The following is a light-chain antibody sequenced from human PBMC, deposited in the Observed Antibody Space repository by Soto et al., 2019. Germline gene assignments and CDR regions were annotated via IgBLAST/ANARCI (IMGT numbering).Light chain of an antibody. J-gene: IGLJ1*01. CDR2: EVS. V-gene: IGLV2-14*01. CDR1: SRDVGGSNY. Sequence: QSALIQPASVSGSPGQSITISCTGTSRDVGGSNYVSWYQHHPHRAPKLLIYEVSYRPSGVSSRFPGSKSGNTASLTISGLQAEDDADYYCCSYTSSNTLEVFGVGTKLTVL. CDR3: CSYTSSNTLEV.